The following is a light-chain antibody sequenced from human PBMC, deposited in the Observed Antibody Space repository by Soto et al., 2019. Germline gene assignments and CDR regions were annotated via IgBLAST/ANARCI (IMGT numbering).Light chain of an antibody. J-gene: IGKJ1*01. CDR1: QSVNNNY. Sequence: EIVLTQSPGTLSLSPGEGATLSCRASQSVNNNYLAWYQQRPGQAPRLLIYGASSRPNGVPDSFFGSGSGTDFTLPISRLEPEDFAVFFCQQYGSSGTFGQGTKVEIK. CDR3: QQYGSSGT. V-gene: IGKV3-20*01. CDR2: GAS.